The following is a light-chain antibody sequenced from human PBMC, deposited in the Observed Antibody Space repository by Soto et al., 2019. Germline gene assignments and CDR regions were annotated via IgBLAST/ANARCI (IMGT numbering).Light chain of an antibody. CDR2: AAS. Sequence: DIQMTQSPYSLSASVGDEVTITCRASQTIMTYLNWYQLKPGKPPRFLIYAASSLQSGVPSGFSGSGSGTDFTLAISSLQPEDFATYYCQQSSSTPQTFGGGTKVDIK. CDR3: QQSSSTPQT. CDR1: QTIMTY. V-gene: IGKV1-39*01. J-gene: IGKJ4*01.